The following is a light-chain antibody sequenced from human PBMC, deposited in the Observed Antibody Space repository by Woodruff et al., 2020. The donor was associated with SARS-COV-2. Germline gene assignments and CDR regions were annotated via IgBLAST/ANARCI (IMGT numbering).Light chain of an antibody. V-gene: IGLV2-14*01. J-gene: IGLJ1*01. CDR3: SSYTTSSTPYV. Sequence: GVSNRPSGVSDRFSGSKSGNTASLTISGLQAEDEADYYCSSYTTSSTPYVFGTGTKVTVL. CDR2: GVS.